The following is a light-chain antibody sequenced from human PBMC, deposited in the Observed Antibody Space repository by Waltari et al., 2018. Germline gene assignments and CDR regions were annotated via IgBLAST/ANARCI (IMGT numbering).Light chain of an antibody. CDR2: WAS. Sequence: DVVMTQSPDSLTVSLGERATINCKSSQPILHTSNNENSLTWYQQKPGQPPRLLIYWASSRASGVPDRFSGSGSGTDFTLTISSLQAEDVAVYYCQQYYTTPYTFGQGTKLEIK. V-gene: IGKV4-1*01. CDR3: QQYYTTPYT. J-gene: IGKJ2*01. CDR1: QPILHTSNNENS.